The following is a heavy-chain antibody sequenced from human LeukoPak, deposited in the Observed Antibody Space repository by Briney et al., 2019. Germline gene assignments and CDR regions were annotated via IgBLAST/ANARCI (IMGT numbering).Heavy chain of an antibody. Sequence: SETLSLTCTVYGGSSSQIYWSWLRQPPGKGLEYIGYISYSETTSYNPSLKSRVTISVDTSKNQFSLKLTSVTAAATAVYYCARDRGLHQAVDIWGQGTMVTVSS. CDR2: ISYSETT. J-gene: IGHJ3*02. CDR3: ARDRGLHQAVDI. V-gene: IGHV4-59*01. D-gene: IGHD5/OR15-5a*01. CDR1: GGSSSQIY.